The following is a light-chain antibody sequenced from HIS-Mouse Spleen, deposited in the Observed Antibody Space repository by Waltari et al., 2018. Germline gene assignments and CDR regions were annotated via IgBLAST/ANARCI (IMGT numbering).Light chain of an antibody. Sequence: DIQMTQSPSTLSASVGNSVTITCRASQGISSWLAWYQQKPGKDPKLLIYKGSSLESGVPSRFSGSGSGTEFTLTISSLQPDDFATYYCQQYNSYIFTFGPGTKVDIK. CDR3: QQYNSYIFT. CDR1: QGISSW. J-gene: IGKJ3*01. CDR2: KGS. V-gene: IGKV1-5*03.